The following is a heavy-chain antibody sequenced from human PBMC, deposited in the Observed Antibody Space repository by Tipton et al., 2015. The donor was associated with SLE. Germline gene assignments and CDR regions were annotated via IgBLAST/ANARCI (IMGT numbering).Heavy chain of an antibody. Sequence: QLVQSGAEVKKPGASVKVSCKASGYTFTSNGITWVRQAPGQGLEWMGWISAYNGNTKYAQKLQGRVTMTTDISTSTAYMELRSLRSGDTAVYYCARSSFYDFWSGYYDYWGQGTTVTVSS. CDR3: ARSSFYDFWSGYYDY. D-gene: IGHD3-3*01. CDR2: ISAYNGNT. J-gene: IGHJ4*03. CDR1: GYTFTSNG. V-gene: IGHV1-18*04.